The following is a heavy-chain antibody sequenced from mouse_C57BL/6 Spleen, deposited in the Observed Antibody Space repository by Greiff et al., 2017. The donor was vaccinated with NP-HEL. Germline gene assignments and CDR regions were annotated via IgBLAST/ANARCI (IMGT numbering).Heavy chain of an antibody. CDR3: ASIYYDYDGGYYYAMDY. CDR2: IWSGGST. V-gene: IGHV2-2*01. J-gene: IGHJ4*01. D-gene: IGHD2-4*01. Sequence: VQLKESGPGLVQPSQSLSITCTVSGFSLTSYGVHWVRQSPGKGLEWLGVIWSGGSTDYNAAFISRLSISKDNSKSQVFFKMNSLQADDTAIYYCASIYYDYDGGYYYAMDYWGQGTSVTVSS. CDR1: GFSLTSYG.